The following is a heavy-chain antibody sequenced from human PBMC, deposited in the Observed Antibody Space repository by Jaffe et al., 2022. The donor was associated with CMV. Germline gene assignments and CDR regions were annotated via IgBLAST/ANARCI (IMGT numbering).Heavy chain of an antibody. Sequence: QVHLQESGPGLVKPSETLSLTCTVSGGSISNYYWSWIRQPPGKGLEWIGYIYSSGSTIYNPSLKSRVTISIDTSKNHFSLKLTSVTAADTAVYYCARLRYNYGFDYWGQGTLVIGSS. CDR1: GGSISNYY. V-gene: IGHV4-59*01. CDR2: IYSSGST. J-gene: IGHJ4*02. CDR3: ARLRYNYGFDY. D-gene: IGHD5-18*01.